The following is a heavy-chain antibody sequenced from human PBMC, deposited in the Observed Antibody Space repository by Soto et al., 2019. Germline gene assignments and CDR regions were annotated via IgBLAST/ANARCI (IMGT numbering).Heavy chain of an antibody. D-gene: IGHD1-1*01. Sequence: SQTLSLTCVISGDSVSSNSAAWNWIRLSPSRGLEWLARTYYRSRWYNDYAVSVRSRITVNADTSKNQFSLQLTSVTPEDTAICYCAGTTSNHWLYMNAWGRGTTVTVSS. CDR2: TYYRSRWYN. CDR3: AGTTSNHWLYMNA. J-gene: IGHJ6*03. V-gene: IGHV6-1*01. CDR1: GDSVSSNSAA.